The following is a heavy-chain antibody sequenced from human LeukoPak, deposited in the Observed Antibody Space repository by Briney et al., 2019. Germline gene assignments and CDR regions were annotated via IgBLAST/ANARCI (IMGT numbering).Heavy chain of an antibody. J-gene: IGHJ4*02. CDR2: INAGNGNT. V-gene: IGHV1-3*01. CDR1: GYTFTSYA. D-gene: IGHD5-12*01. CDR3: ARDRGYSGYDGPRRGAFDY. Sequence: ASVKVSCKASGYTFTSYAMHWVRQAPGQRLEWMGWINAGNGNTKYSQKFQGRVTITRDTSASTAYMELSSLRSEDTAVYYRARDRGYSGYDGPRRGAFDYWGQGTLVTVSS.